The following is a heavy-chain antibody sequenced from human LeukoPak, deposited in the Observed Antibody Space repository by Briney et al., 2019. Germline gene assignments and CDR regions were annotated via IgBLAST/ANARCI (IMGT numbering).Heavy chain of an antibody. V-gene: IGHV3-30*02. CDR1: GFTFSSYG. J-gene: IGHJ4*02. CDR3: AKVRRVPAATYFDY. Sequence: GGSLRLSCAASGFTFSSYGMHWVRQAPGKGLEWVAFIRYDGSNKYYADSVKGRLTISRDNSKNTLYLQMNSLRAEDTAVYYCAKVRRVPAATYFDYWGQGTLVTVSS. D-gene: IGHD2-2*01. CDR2: IRYDGSNK.